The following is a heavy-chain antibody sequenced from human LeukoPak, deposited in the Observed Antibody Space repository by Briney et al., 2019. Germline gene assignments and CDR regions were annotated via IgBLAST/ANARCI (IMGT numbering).Heavy chain of an antibody. CDR3: ARDWDGSGWPIDC. D-gene: IGHD6-19*01. J-gene: IGHJ4*02. CDR2: IKTDGSEK. V-gene: IGHV3-7*05. CDR1: EFTFSRYW. Sequence: GGSLRLSCAASEFTFSRYWMSWVRRAPGKGLERVANIKTDGSEKYYVDSLKGRFIISRDNAKNSLYLQMNSLRAEDTAVYYCARDWDGSGWPIDCWGQGTLVTVSS.